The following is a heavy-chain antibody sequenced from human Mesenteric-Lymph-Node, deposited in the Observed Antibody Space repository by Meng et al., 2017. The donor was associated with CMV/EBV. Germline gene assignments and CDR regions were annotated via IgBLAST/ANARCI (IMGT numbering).Heavy chain of an antibody. Sequence: GGSLRLSCAASGFTVSSNYMSWVRQAPGKGLEWVAFIRYDGSNKYYADSVKGRFTISRDNSKNTLYLQMNSLRAEDTAVYYCAKDLSRLQLWGTRDYYYYGMDVWGQGTTVTVSS. D-gene: IGHD5-18*01. CDR3: AKDLSRLQLWGTRDYYYYGMDV. V-gene: IGHV3-30*02. J-gene: IGHJ6*02. CDR1: GFTVSSNY. CDR2: IRYDGSNK.